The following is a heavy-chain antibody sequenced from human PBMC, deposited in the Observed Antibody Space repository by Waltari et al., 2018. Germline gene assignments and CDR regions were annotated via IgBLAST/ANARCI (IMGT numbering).Heavy chain of an antibody. J-gene: IGHJ6*02. CDR2: INSDGSST. Sequence: EVQLVESGGGLVQPGGSLRLSCAASGFTFSSYWMHWVRQAPGKGLVWVSRINSDGSSTSNADSVKGRFTISRDNAKTTLYLQMNSLRAEDTAVYYCARISGVWSGYHSYYDGMDVWVQGTTVVVSS. CDR3: ARISGVWSGYHSYYDGMDV. D-gene: IGHD3-3*01. V-gene: IGHV3-74*01. CDR1: GFTFSSYW.